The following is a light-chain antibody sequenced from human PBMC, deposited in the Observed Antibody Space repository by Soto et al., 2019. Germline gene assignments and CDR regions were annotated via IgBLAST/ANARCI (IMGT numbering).Light chain of an antibody. CDR1: QGIRND. CDR3: QQDYTYPLT. J-gene: IGKJ1*01. Sequence: DIQLTQSPSTLSASLGDRVTISCRAGQGIRNDLAWYQQKPGKAPKLLIYGASSLESGVPSRFSGSGSGTDFTLTISSLQPDDFATYYCQQDYTYPLTFGQGTKVDIK. CDR2: GAS. V-gene: IGKV1-17*01.